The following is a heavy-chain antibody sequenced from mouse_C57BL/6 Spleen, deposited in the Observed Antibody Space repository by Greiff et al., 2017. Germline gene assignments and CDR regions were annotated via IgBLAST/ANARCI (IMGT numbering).Heavy chain of an antibody. Sequence: QVQLQQSGAELVRPGASVTLSCKASGYTFTDYEMHWVKQTPVHGLEWIGAIDPETGGTAYNQKFKGKAILTADKSSSTAYMELRSRTSEDSAVDYCTTTTVEGHWYFDVWGTGTTVTVSS. CDR1: GYTFTDYE. J-gene: IGHJ1*03. CDR3: TTTTVEGHWYFDV. CDR2: IDPETGGT. V-gene: IGHV1-15*01. D-gene: IGHD1-1*01.